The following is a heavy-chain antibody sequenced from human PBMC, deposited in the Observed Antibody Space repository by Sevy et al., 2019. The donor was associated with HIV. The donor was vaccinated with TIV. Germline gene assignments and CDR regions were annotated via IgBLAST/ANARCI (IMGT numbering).Heavy chain of an antibody. CDR3: VRDANYDSESSGYPFDD. V-gene: IGHV1-18*01. CDR1: GYTCVTYG. D-gene: IGHD3-22*01. J-gene: IGHJ4*02. CDR2: ISGNDGST. Sequence: ASVKVSCKTSGYTCVTYGISWVRQVPRQGPQWMGWISGNDGSTREAQIFQDRVTMTTDRTTSTAYMEVRRLRSDDTAVYYCVRDANYDSESSGYPFDDWGQGTLVTVSS.